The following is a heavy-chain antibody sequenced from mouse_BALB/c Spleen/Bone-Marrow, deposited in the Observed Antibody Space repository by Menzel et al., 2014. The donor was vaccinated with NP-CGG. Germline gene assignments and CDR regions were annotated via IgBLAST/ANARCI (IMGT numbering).Heavy chain of an antibody. J-gene: IGHJ4*01. D-gene: IGHD1-1*01. CDR3: TRWGTTVVAYYAMDY. CDR1: GYTFTSYW. Sequence: VKLQESGAELVKPGASVKMSCKASGYTFTSYWMHWVKQRPGQGLEWIGVIDPSDSYTSYNQKFKGKATLTVDTSSSTAYMQLSGLTSEDSAVYYCTRWGTTVVAYYAMDYWGQGTSVTASS. CDR2: IDPSDSYT. V-gene: IGHV1S127*01.